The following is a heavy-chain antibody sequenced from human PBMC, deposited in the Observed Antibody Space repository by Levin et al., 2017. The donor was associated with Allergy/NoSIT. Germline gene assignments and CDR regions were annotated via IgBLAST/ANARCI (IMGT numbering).Heavy chain of an antibody. CDR2: IRQDGSEK. CDR3: ARVRGSDSLDY. CDR1: GFTFSNYW. Sequence: GESLKISCAASGFTFSNYWMSWVRQAPGRGLEWVANIRQDGSEKNYVDSVKGRLTITRDNAKNSLYLQMNSLRAEDTAVYYCARVRGSDSLDYWGQGTLLTVSS. D-gene: IGHD1-26*01. V-gene: IGHV3-7*01. J-gene: IGHJ4*02.